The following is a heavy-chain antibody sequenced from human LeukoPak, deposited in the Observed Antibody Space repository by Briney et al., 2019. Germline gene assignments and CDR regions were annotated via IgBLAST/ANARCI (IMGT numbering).Heavy chain of an antibody. CDR3: ARDLGSGDTLFDY. CDR1: GGSISSGGYY. V-gene: IGHV4-31*03. Sequence: SETLSLTCTVSGGSISSGGYYWSWIRQHQGKGLEWIVYIYYSGSTYYNPSLKSRVTISVDTSNNQFSLKLSSVAAADTAVYYCARDLGSGDTLFDYWGQGTLVTVSS. CDR2: IYYSGST. D-gene: IGHD2-15*01. J-gene: IGHJ4*02.